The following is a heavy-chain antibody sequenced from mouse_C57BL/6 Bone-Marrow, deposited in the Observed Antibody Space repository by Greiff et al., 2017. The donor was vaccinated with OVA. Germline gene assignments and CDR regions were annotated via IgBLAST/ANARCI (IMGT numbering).Heavy chain of an antibody. D-gene: IGHD1-1*01. CDR1: GFTFSSYG. CDR2: ISSGGSYT. V-gene: IGHV5-6*01. J-gene: IGHJ2*01. Sequence: EVKLVESGGDLVKPGGSLKLSCAASGFTFSSYGMSWVRQTPDKRLEWVATISSGGSYTYYPDSVKGRFTISRDNAKNTLYLQMSSLKSEATAMYYCARQRYYGSSHDYWGQGTTLTVSS. CDR3: ARQRYYGSSHDY.